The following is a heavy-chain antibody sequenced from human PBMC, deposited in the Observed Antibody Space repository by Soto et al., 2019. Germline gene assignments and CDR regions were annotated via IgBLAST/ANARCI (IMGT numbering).Heavy chain of an antibody. J-gene: IGHJ4*02. Sequence: VQLVESGGGLIQPGGSLRLSCAASGFTFSDYYMSWIRQAPGKGLEWVSYISSSSSYTNYADSVKGRFTISRDNAKNSLYLQMNSLRAEDTAVYYCARDYYDSSGYPPAHDYWGQGTLVTVSS. CDR3: ARDYYDSSGYPPAHDY. CDR2: ISSSSSYT. CDR1: GFTFSDYY. D-gene: IGHD3-22*01. V-gene: IGHV3-11*06.